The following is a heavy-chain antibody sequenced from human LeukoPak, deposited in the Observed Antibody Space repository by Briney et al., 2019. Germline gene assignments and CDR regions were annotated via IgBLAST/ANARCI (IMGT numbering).Heavy chain of an antibody. CDR1: GVTVSSNY. Sequence: GGSLRLSCAASGVTVSSNYMSWVRQAPGKGLEWVSVIYSGGSTYYADSVKGRFTISRDNSKNTLYLQMNSLRAEDTAVYYCARNSGYQASYYYYYGMDVWGQGTTVTVSS. CDR3: ARNSGYQASYYYYYGMDV. J-gene: IGHJ6*02. CDR2: IYSGGST. D-gene: IGHD5-12*01. V-gene: IGHV3-53*01.